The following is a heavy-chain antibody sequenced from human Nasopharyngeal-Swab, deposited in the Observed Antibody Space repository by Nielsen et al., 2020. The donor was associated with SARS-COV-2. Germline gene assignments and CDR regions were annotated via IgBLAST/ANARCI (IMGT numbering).Heavy chain of an antibody. CDR1: GGSFSGYY. D-gene: IGHD3-3*01. J-gene: IGHJ6*03. CDR2: INHSGST. V-gene: IGHV4-34*01. Sequence: GSLRLSCAVYGGSFSGYYWSWIRQPPGKGLEWIGEINHSGSTNYNPSLKSRVTISVDTSKNQFSLKLSSVTAADTAVYYCARHEGSTIFGVVIISYMDVWGKGTTVTVSS. CDR3: ARHEGSTIFGVVIISYMDV.